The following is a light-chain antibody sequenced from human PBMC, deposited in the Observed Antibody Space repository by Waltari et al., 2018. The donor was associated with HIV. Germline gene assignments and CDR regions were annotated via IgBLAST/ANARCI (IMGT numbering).Light chain of an antibody. CDR2: WAS. J-gene: IGKJ2*01. CDR1: QSVVYNSNNKTY. Sequence: DIVMTQSPDSLAVSLGERATINCKSSQSVVYNSNNKTYLAWYQQKPGQPPKLLIYWASTRESGVPDRFSGSGSGTQFTLTISSQQAEDVSVYYCQQYYSSPYTFGQGTKLEIK. CDR3: QQYYSSPYT. V-gene: IGKV4-1*01.